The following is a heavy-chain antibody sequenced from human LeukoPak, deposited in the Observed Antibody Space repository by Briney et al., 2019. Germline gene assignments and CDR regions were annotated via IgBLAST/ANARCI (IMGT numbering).Heavy chain of an antibody. CDR1: GGSISSGSYY. D-gene: IGHD6-13*01. CDR2: IYYSGST. J-gene: IGHJ4*02. CDR3: ARGDSSSWYWGYFDY. V-gene: IGHV4-39*07. Sequence: SETLSLTCTVSGGSISSGSYYWGWIRQPPGKGLEWIGSIYYSGSTYYNPSLKSRVTISVDTSKNQFSLKLNFVTAADTAVYYCARGDSSSWYWGYFDYWGQGTLVTVSS.